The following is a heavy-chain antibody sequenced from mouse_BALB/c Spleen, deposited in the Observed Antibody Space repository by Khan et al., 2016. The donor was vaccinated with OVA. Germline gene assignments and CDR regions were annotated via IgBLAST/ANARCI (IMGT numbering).Heavy chain of an antibody. D-gene: IGHD1-1*01. CDR2: ISSGGTT. V-gene: IGHV5-6-5*01. Sequence: EVQLVESGGGLVKPGGSLKLSCTASGFTFSAFAMSWVRQTPEKRLDWVASISSGGTTYYPDILKGRFTICGVNARNSLYLQMSSLRYEDTAMYYCAREGYGSNYAWFAYWGKGTLVTVSA. J-gene: IGHJ3*01. CDR3: AREGYGSNYAWFAY. CDR1: GFTFSAFA.